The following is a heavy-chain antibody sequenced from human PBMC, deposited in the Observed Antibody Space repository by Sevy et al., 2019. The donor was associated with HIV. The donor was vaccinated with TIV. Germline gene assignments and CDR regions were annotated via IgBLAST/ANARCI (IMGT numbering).Heavy chain of an antibody. CDR2: VSSDESNK. D-gene: IGHD3-16*02. V-gene: IGHV3-33*07. CDR3: ARDAQRLPLGELSRIPSARGGMDV. CDR1: GFTFINYG. J-gene: IGHJ6*02. Sequence: GGSLRLSCAASGFTFINYGMYWVRQAPGKGLEWVAFVSSDESNKYYLESVKGRFTISRDNSKNTLYLQMNSLRPEDRAVYYCARDAQRLPLGELSRIPSARGGMDVWGQGTAVTVSS.